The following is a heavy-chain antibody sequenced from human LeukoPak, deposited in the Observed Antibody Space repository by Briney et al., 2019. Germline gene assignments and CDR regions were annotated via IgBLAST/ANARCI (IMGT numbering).Heavy chain of an antibody. V-gene: IGHV1-18*01. CDR3: ARAGETVFGAPNWFDP. CDR1: GYTFTSYG. Sequence: ASVKVSCKASGYTFTSYGISWVRQAPGQGLEWMGWISAYNGNTNYAQKLQGRVTMTTDTSTSTAYMELRSLRSDDTAVYYCARAGETVFGAPNWFDPWGQGTLVTVSS. J-gene: IGHJ5*02. CDR2: ISAYNGNT. D-gene: IGHD3-3*01.